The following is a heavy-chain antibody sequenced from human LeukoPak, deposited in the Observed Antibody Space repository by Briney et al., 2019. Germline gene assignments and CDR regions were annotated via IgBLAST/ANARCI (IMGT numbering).Heavy chain of an antibody. CDR3: ARLTGGYSYGYAGY. V-gene: IGHV4-39*01. D-gene: IGHD5-18*01. J-gene: IGHJ4*02. Sequence: SETLSLTCTVSGGSISSSGYYWGWIRQPPGKGLEWTATIYYTGSTYYSPSLRNRVTISVDTSKDQFSLKLTSVTDADTAVYYCARLTGGYSYGYAGYWGQGTLVTVSS. CDR1: GGSISSSGYY. CDR2: IYYTGST.